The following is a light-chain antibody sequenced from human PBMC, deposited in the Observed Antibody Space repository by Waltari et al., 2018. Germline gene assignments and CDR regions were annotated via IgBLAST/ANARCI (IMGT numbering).Light chain of an antibody. CDR1: SSNIRAGYD. CDR2: RDD. CDR3: QSYDRDLNAVL. Sequence: QSVLTQPPSVSGAPGQSVTIPCTASSSNIRAGYDVHWYQQIPGSAPKVLIYRDDNRPSGVPGRFSGSKSGTSASLSVTGLHVEDEADYFCQSYDRDLNAVLFGGGTKLTVL. J-gene: IGLJ2*01. V-gene: IGLV1-40*01.